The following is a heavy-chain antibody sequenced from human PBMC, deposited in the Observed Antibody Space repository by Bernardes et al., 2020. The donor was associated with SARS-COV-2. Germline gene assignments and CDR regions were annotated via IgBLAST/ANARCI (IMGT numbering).Heavy chain of an antibody. D-gene: IGHD5-18*01. CDR1: GGSISGYY. CDR3: ARALGGYSYGYWDY. CDR2: IYYSGST. J-gene: IGHJ4*02. V-gene: IGHV4-59*01. Sequence: SETLSLTRTVSGGSISGYYLSWIRQPPGKGLEWIGYIYYSGSTDYNPSLKSRVTISVDTSKNQFSLRLSSVTAADTAVYFCARALGGYSYGYWDYWGQGTLVTVSS.